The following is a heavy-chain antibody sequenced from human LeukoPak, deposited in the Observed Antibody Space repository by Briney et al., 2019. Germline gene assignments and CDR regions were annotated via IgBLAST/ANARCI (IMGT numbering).Heavy chain of an antibody. CDR1: GYTFTSYD. CDR2: MNPNSGNT. V-gene: IGHV1-8*01. CDR3: AVDIVAPTPYGMDV. J-gene: IGHJ6*02. D-gene: IGHD5-12*01. Sequence: ASVKVSCKASGYTFTSYDINWVRQATGQGLEWMGWMNPNSGNTGYAQKFQGRVTMTRNTSISTAYMELSSLRSEDTAVYYCAVDIVAPTPYGMDVWGQGTTVTVSS.